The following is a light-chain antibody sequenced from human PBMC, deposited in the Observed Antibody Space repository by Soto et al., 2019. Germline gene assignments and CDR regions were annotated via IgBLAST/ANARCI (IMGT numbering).Light chain of an antibody. Sequence: VLTQPPSASGTPGQRVTISCALISSNIGSNTVNWYQQLPGTAPKLLIYSNNQRPSGVPDRFSGSKSGTSASLAISGLQSEDEADYYCAAWDDSLNVLYVFGTGTKVTVL. J-gene: IGLJ1*01. V-gene: IGLV1-44*01. CDR3: AAWDDSLNVLYV. CDR2: SNN. CDR1: SSNIGSNT.